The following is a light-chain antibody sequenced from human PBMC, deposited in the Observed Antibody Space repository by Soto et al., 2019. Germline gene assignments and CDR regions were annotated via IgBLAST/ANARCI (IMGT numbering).Light chain of an antibody. CDR1: QSVGSN. V-gene: IGKV3-15*01. CDR2: GAS. CDR3: HHYNNWWA. J-gene: IGKJ1*01. Sequence: EIVFAHSPAPPSFSPRERAPLSGRASQSVGSNLAWYQHTPGQAPRLLIYGASTRATGIPDRFSGSGSGTEFSLTINSLQSEDFAVYYCHHYNNWWAFGQGTKVDIK.